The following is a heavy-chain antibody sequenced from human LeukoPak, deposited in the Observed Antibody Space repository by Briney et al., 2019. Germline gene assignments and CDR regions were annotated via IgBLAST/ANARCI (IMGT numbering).Heavy chain of an antibody. D-gene: IGHD3-22*01. Sequence: SETLSLTCAVYGGSFSGYYWSWIRQPPGKGLEWIGEINHSGSTNYNPSLKSRVTISVDTSKNQFSLKLSSVTAADTAVYYCARVDYYDSSGDMFDPWGQGTLVTVSS. V-gene: IGHV4-34*01. CDR2: INHSGST. J-gene: IGHJ5*02. CDR3: ARVDYYDSSGDMFDP. CDR1: GGSFSGYY.